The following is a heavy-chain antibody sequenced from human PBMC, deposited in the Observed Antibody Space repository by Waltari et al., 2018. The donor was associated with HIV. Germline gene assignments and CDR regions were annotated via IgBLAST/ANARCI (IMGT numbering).Heavy chain of an antibody. J-gene: IGHJ4*02. CDR2: INTNTGNP. CDR1: GYTFTKYP. CDR3: VRSGDNNRNDF. V-gene: IGHV7-4-1*02. Sequence: QVQLVQSGSELKKPGASVKLSCKASGYTFTKYPLNWVRQAPGQGLEWMGWINTNTGNPTYAQGFTGRLVFSLDTSVSTTYLQISSLKAEDTAVYYCVRSGDNNRNDFWGRGTLVTVSS. D-gene: IGHD3-9*01.